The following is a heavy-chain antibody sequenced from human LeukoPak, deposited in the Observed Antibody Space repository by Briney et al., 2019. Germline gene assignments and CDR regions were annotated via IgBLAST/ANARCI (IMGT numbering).Heavy chain of an antibody. J-gene: IGHJ4*02. CDR1: GDSISTYY. D-gene: IGHD6-13*01. Sequence: SETLSLTCTVSGDSISTYYWSWIRQPPGKGLEWIGYMYYSGSTNYNPSLKSRVTISLDTPKNQFSLRLNSVTAADTAVYYCARVGHIAAAGTYDYWGQGTLVTASS. V-gene: IGHV4-59*08. CDR3: ARVGHIAAAGTYDY. CDR2: MYYSGST.